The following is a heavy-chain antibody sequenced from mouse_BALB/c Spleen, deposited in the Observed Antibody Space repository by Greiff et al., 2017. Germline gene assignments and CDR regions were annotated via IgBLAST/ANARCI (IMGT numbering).Heavy chain of an antibody. CDR2: IYPGDGDT. J-gene: IGHJ3*01. CDR3: ARHYEAWFAY. CDR1: GYAFSSYW. D-gene: IGHD1-1*01. Sequence: VQGVESGAELVRPGSSVKISCKASGYAFSSYWMNWVKQRPGQGLEWIGQIYPGDGDTNYNGKFKGKATLTADKSSSTAYMQLSSLTSEDSAVYFCARHYEAWFAYWGQGTLVTVSA. V-gene: IGHV1-80*01.